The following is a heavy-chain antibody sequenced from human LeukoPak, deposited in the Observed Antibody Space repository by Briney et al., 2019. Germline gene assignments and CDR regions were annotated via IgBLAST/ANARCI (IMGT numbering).Heavy chain of an antibody. CDR3: VRGWFLSVWSYHWDV. CDR1: GFTFSNYW. V-gene: IGHV3-7*01. CDR2: IKEDGSEK. D-gene: IGHD3-10*01. Sequence: PGEYLRLSCVASGFTFSNYWMTWVRQASGKGLEWVANIKEDGSEKYYVDSVKGRFTISRDDAKNSLYLEINSLRVEDTAIYYCVRGWFLSVWSYHWDVWGQGTTVTVSS. J-gene: IGHJ6*02.